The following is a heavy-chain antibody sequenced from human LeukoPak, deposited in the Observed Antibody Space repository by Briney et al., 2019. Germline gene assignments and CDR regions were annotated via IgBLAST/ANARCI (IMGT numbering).Heavy chain of an antibody. CDR2: IYSGGST. CDR3: AKDRSGGWPFDS. D-gene: IGHD6-19*01. CDR1: GVTVSSNY. J-gene: IGHJ4*02. Sequence: TGGSLRLSCAASGVTVSSNYMSWVRQAPGRGLEWVSVIYSGGSTYYADSVKGRFTLSRDNSKNTLYLQMNSLRAEDTAIYYCAKDRSGGWPFDSWGQRTLVTVSS. V-gene: IGHV3-53*01.